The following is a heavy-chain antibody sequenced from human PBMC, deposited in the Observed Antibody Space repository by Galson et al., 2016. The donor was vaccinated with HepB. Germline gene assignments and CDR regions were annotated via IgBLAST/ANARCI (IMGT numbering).Heavy chain of an antibody. Sequence: ETLSLTCAVSGDSISSQNWWNWVRQPPGKGLEWIGEIFHSGSANYNPSLKSRVTISLDKSNNHIHLKLSSVTAADTAVYYCARARRYCASRSCYFDPWGQGTLVTVSS. J-gene: IGHJ5*02. CDR3: ARARRYCASRSCYFDP. CDR1: GDSISSQNW. CDR2: IFHSGSA. D-gene: IGHD2-2*01. V-gene: IGHV4-4*02.